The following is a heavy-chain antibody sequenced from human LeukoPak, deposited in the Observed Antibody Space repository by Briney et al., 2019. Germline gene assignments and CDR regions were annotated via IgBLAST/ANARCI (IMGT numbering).Heavy chain of an antibody. V-gene: IGHV1-8*01. Sequence: GASVKVSCKASGYTFTSYDINWVRQAPGQGLEWMGWMNPNSGNTVYAQKFQGRVTMTRNTSISTAYMEPSSLRSEDTAVYYCATSGWYFDYWGQGTLVTVSS. CDR2: MNPNSGNT. J-gene: IGHJ4*02. D-gene: IGHD6-19*01. CDR3: ATSGWYFDY. CDR1: GYTFTSYD.